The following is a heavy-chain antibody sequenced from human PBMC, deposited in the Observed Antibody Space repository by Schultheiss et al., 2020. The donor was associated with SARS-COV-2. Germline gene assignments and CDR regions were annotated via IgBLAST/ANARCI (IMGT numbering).Heavy chain of an antibody. Sequence: GGSLRLSCKPSGYTFTNYAVHWVRQAPGQRLEWLGWINADNGNTKYSQKFQDRVTITRDTPATTAYLDLTSLRSEDTAVYYCARSFSTGWWGRFDYWGQGTLVTVSS. CDR1: GYTFTNYA. D-gene: IGHD6-19*01. CDR3: ARSFSTGWWGRFDY. J-gene: IGHJ4*02. CDR2: INADNGNT. V-gene: IGHV1-3*01.